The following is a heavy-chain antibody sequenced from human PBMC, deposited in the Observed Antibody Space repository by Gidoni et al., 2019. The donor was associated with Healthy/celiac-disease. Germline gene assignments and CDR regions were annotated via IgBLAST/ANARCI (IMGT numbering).Heavy chain of an antibody. CDR2: INWNGGST. Sequence: EVQLVESGGGVVRPGGSLRLSCAASGFTFDDYGMSWVRQAPGKGLEWVSVINWNGGSTGYADSVKGRFTISRDNAKNSLYLQMNSLRAEDTALYYCARQGGIATMVRGVGPYGEWIGNWFDPWGQGTLVTVSS. D-gene: IGHD3-10*01. CDR1: GFTFDDYG. CDR3: ARQGGIATMVRGVGPYGEWIGNWFDP. V-gene: IGHV3-20*04. J-gene: IGHJ5*02.